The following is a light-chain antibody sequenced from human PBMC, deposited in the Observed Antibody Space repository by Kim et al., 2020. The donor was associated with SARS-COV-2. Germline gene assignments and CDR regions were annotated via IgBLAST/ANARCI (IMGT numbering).Light chain of an antibody. CDR2: EVD. Sequence: SITIPGTGTTSDVGGYKYVSWYQQHPGKAPKLVIYEVDNRPSGVSIRFSGSKSGNTASLTISGLQAEDEADYYCSSYIRGITNHVFGTGTKVTVL. CDR3: SSYIRGITNHV. CDR1: TSDVGGYKY. J-gene: IGLJ1*01. V-gene: IGLV2-14*01.